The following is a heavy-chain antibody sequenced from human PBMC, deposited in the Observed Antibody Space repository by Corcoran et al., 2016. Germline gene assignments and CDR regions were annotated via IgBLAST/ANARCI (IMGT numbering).Heavy chain of an antibody. CDR1: GYSFTSYW. CDR3: ARPTSCSTTTCDFDY. J-gene: IGHJ4*02. D-gene: IGHD2-2*01. V-gene: IGHV5-51*01. Sequence: EVQLVQSGAEVKKPGESLKISCKGSGYSFTSYWIGWVRQMPGKGLEWMGIIYPGDSDTRYSPSFQGQVTISADKSSRTAYLQWSSLKASDTAMYSSARPTSCSTTTCDFDYWGQATLVTVSA. CDR2: IYPGDSDT.